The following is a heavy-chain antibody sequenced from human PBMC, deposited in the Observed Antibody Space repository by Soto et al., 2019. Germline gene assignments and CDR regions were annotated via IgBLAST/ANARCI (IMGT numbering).Heavy chain of an antibody. Sequence: ASVKVSCKASGYSFTSYAMHWVRQAPGQRLEWMGWINAGNGNTKYSQKFQGRVTITRDTSASTAYMELSSLRSEDTAVYYCARDMGFGLSDYWGQGTLVTVSS. J-gene: IGHJ4*02. CDR3: ARDMGFGLSDY. V-gene: IGHV1-3*01. CDR1: GYSFTSYA. D-gene: IGHD3-10*01. CDR2: INAGNGNT.